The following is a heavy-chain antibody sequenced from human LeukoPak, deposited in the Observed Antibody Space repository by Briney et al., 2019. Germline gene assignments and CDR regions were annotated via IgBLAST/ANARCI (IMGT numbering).Heavy chain of an antibody. CDR3: ARDPTAVTKGLDI. Sequence: PSETLSLNCTVSGGSFSSHCWSWFRQPPGKGLEGIGYLSYIGSTNYNPSLKSRVTISVDTSKKQFSLKLSPVTAADTAVYYCARDPTAVTKGLDIWGQGTMVTVSS. V-gene: IGHV4-59*11. CDR2: LSYIGST. CDR1: GGSFSSHC. J-gene: IGHJ3*02. D-gene: IGHD4-17*01.